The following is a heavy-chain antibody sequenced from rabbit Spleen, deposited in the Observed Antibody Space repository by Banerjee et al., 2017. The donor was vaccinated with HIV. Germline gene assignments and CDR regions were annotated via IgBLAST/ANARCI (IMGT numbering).Heavy chain of an antibody. Sequence: QEQLVESGGGLVQPEGSLTLTCKASGFDFSTYGISWVRQAPGKGLEWIGIITAGSAATYYASWAKGRFTISKTSSTTVTLQMTSLTAADTATYFCAAGPNTPYSDLWGPGTLVTVS. V-gene: IGHV1S45*01. CDR2: ITAGSAAT. J-gene: IGHJ6*01. CDR3: AAGPNTPYSDL. CDR1: GFDFSTYG. D-gene: IGHD3-1*01.